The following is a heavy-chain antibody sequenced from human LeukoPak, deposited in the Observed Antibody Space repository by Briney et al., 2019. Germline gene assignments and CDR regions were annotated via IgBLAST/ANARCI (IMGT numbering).Heavy chain of an antibody. CDR1: GFTLSNFV. Sequence: GGSLRLSCAPSGFTLSNFVMHWVRPTPGKWLGWVSVISYVVSNIYHRDSLKGRFTISRDNSKNTLYLQMNSLRAEDTAVYYCARDRPMIVVADAFDIWGQGTMVTVSS. CDR3: ARDRPMIVVADAFDI. D-gene: IGHD3-22*01. J-gene: IGHJ3*02. V-gene: IGHV3-30*04. CDR2: ISYVVSNI.